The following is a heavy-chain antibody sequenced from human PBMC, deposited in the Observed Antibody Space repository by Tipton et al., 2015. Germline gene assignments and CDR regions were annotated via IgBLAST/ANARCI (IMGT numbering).Heavy chain of an antibody. J-gene: IGHJ6*02. V-gene: IGHV3-23*01. CDR2: ISGSGVST. CDR3: AKSLVSGDHQANPYYGMDV. CDR1: GFTFSSYA. D-gene: IGHD2-21*01. Sequence: SLRLSCAASGFTFSSYAMSWVRQAPGKGLEWVSVISGSGVSTNYADSVKGRFTISRDNSKSTVFLQMNSLRLDDTAVYYCAKSLVSGDHQANPYYGMDVWGQGTTATVSS.